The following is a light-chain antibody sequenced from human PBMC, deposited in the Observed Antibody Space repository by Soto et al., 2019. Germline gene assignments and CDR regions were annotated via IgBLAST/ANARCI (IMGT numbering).Light chain of an antibody. CDR1: QSVSNN. V-gene: IGKV3-15*01. Sequence: EIVLTRSPGTLSLSPGEIATLSCRASQSVSNNYLAWYQQKSGQSPRLLIYDVSNRATGVPARFSGSGSETDFTLTISGLRSEDSAVYFCQQYNNWPFSFGQGTRLEIK. J-gene: IGKJ5*01. CDR3: QQYNNWPFS. CDR2: DVS.